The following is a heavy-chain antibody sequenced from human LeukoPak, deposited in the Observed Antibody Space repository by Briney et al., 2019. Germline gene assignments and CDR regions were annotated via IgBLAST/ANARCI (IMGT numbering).Heavy chain of an antibody. D-gene: IGHD6-19*01. J-gene: IGHJ3*01. CDR3: ARDRSSGWQGVFDF. V-gene: IGHV4-59*01. Sequence: SETLSLTCTVSGGSISSFYWSWIRQAPGKGLEWIGNIYYSGNTNYNPSLKSRVTISVDTSKNQFSLKLSSVTAADTAVYYCARDRSSGWQGVFDFWGQGTIITVSS. CDR2: IYYSGNT. CDR1: GGSISSFY.